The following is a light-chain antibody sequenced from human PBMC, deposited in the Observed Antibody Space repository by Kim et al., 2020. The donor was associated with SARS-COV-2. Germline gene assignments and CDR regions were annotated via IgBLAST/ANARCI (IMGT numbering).Light chain of an antibody. J-gene: IGLJ1*01. CDR3: QVWDSSTYV. CDR1: NIGSKN. CDR2: RDS. Sequence: ARGQTARITCAGNNIGSKNVHWYQQKPGQAPVVVIYRDSDRPSGIPERFSGSNSGNTATLTISRAQAGDEADYYCQVWDSSTYVFGTGTKVTVL. V-gene: IGLV3-9*01.